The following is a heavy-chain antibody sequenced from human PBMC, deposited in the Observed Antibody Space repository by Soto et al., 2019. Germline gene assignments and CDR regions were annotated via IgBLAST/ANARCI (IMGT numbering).Heavy chain of an antibody. V-gene: IGHV1-69*13. CDR2: IIPIFGTA. CDR3: AADIVVVPAAIKWDYYYYGMDV. CDR1: GGTFSSYA. D-gene: IGHD2-2*02. Sequence: ASVKVSCKASGGTFSSYAISWVRQAPGQGLEWMGGIIPIFGTANYAQKFQGRVTITADESTSTAYMELSSLRSEDTALYYCAADIVVVPAAIKWDYYYYGMDVWGQGTTVTVSS. J-gene: IGHJ6*02.